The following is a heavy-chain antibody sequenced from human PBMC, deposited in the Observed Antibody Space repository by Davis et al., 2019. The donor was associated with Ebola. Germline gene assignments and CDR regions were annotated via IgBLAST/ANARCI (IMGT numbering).Heavy chain of an antibody. V-gene: IGHV1-18*01. CDR3: ASSQWLRAYNWFDP. D-gene: IGHD5-12*01. CDR1: GYTFTRYG. J-gene: IGHJ5*02. Sequence: AASVKVSCKASGYTFTRYGINWVRQAPGQGLEWMGWISAYNRDTNYAQKFQGRVTMTTDTSTSTAYMELRSLRSDDTAVYYCASSQWLRAYNWFDPWGQGTLVTVSS. CDR2: ISAYNRDT.